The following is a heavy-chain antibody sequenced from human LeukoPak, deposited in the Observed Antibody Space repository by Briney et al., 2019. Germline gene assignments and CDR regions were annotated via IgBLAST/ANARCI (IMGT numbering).Heavy chain of an antibody. CDR2: IYYSGST. CDR3: ARAGGFYYFDY. J-gene: IGHJ4*02. CDR1: GGSISSYY. D-gene: IGHD3-16*01. V-gene: IGHV4-59*12. Sequence: SETLSLTCTVSGGSISSYYWSWIRQPPGKGLEWIGYIYYSGSTNYNPSLKSRVTISVDTSKNQFSLKLSSVTAADTAVYYCARAGGFYYFDYWGQGTLVTVSS.